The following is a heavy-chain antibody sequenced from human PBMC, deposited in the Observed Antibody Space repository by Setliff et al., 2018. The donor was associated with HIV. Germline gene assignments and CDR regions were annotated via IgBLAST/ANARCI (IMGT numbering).Heavy chain of an antibody. CDR2: IFYSGST. V-gene: IGHV4-39*07. D-gene: IGHD6-13*01. CDR3: ARGFGSSWGGNYYYYYMDV. J-gene: IGHJ6*03. Sequence: PSETLSLTCTVSGGSISSSTHYWAWIRQSPGRGLEWIGSIFYSGSTYYNPSLKSRVTISVDTSKNQFSLKLSSVTAADTAVYYCARGFGSSWGGNYYYYYMDVWGKGTTVTVSS. CDR1: GGSISSSTHY.